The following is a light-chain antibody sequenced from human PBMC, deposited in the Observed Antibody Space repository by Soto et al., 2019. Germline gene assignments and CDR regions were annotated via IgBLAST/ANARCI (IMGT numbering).Light chain of an antibody. CDR1: QGISSY. J-gene: IGKJ1*01. CDR2: AAS. CDR3: QKYNSAPQT. Sequence: IRMTPSPSSLSASTGHKLTITCRASQGISSYLAWYQQKPGKAPKLLIYAASTLQSGVPSRFSGSGSGTDFTLTISSLQPEDVATYYCQKYNSAPQTFGQGPRWIS. V-gene: IGKV1-27*01.